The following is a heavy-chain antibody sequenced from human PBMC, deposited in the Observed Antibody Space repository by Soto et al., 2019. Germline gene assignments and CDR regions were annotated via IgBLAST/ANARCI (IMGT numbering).Heavy chain of an antibody. V-gene: IGHV5-51*01. CDR3: ARKGKNSRGQYWLDP. Sequence: GESLKVACKVSGYSSTSYWIAWVRQMPGKGLEWMGIIFPDDSDTRYSPSFQGQVTISADKSISTAYLQWSSLKASDTAMYYCARKGKNSRGQYWLDPWGQGTLVT. CDR2: IFPDDSDT. CDR1: GYSSTSYW. J-gene: IGHJ5*02. D-gene: IGHD2-15*01.